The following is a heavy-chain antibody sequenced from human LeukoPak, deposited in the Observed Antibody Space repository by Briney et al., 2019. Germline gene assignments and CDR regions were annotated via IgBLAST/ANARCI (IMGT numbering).Heavy chain of an antibody. D-gene: IGHD6-13*01. J-gene: IGHJ4*02. V-gene: IGHV4-34*01. CDR2: INHSGST. Sequence: SETLSLTCAVYGGSFSGYYWSWIRQPPGKGLEWIGEINHSGSTNYNPSLKSRVTISVDTSKNQFSLKLSSVTAADTAVYYCARGVAAAGRWGQGTLDTVSS. CDR1: GGSFSGYY. CDR3: ARGVAAAGR.